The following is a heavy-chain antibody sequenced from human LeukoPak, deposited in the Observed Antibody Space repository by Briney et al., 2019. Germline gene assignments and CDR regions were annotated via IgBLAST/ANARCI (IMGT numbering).Heavy chain of an antibody. CDR1: GFTFSSYS. V-gene: IGHV3-48*01. CDR3: ARDLHYAFDI. Sequence: PGGSLRLSCPGSGFTFSSYSMNWVRQAPGKGLEWISYITSSSANTFYADSAKGRFTISRDNVKNSLFLQMNSLRVEDTAVYYCARDLHYAFDIWGQGTMVTVSS. J-gene: IGHJ3*02. CDR2: ITSSSANT.